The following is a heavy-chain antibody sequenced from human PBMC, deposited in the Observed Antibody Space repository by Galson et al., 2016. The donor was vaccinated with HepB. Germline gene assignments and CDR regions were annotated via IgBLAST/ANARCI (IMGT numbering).Heavy chain of an antibody. Sequence: SLRLSCAAFGFTFSSFWMSWVRQAPGKGLEWVANIKQDGSEKSYVDSVKGRFTISRDNAKNSLFLQMNSLRADDTAVYYCARAIATSYWGQGALVTVSS. CDR1: GFTFSSFW. CDR2: IKQDGSEK. J-gene: IGHJ4*02. CDR3: ARAIATSY. D-gene: IGHD5-24*01. V-gene: IGHV3-7*05.